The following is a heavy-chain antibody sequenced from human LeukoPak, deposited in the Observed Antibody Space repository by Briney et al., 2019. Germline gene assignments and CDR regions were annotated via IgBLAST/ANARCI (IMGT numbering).Heavy chain of an antibody. J-gene: IGHJ4*02. CDR1: GFTFSSYD. CDR3: ARWTVEGDGFDY. CDR2: IGTAGDT. V-gene: IGHV3-13*01. D-gene: IGHD4-23*01. Sequence: GGSLRLSCAASGFTFSSYDMHWVRQATGKGLEWVSAIGTAGDTYYPGSVKGRFTISRENAKNSLYLQMNSLRARDTAVYYCARWTVEGDGFDYWGQGTLVTVSS.